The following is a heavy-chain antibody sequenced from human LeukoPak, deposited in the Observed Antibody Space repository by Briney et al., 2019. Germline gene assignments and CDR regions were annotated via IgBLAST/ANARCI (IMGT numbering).Heavy chain of an antibody. V-gene: IGHV4-34*01. CDR2: INHSGST. D-gene: IGHD3-22*01. J-gene: IGHJ3*02. CDR3: ARVRNYYDSSGPTHDAFDI. CDR1: GGSFSGYY. Sequence: PSETLSLTCAVYGGSFSGYYWSWIRQPPGKGLEWIGEINHSGSTNYNSSLKSRVTISVDTSKNQFSLKLSSVTAADTAVYYCARVRNYYDSSGPTHDAFDIWGQGTMVTVSS.